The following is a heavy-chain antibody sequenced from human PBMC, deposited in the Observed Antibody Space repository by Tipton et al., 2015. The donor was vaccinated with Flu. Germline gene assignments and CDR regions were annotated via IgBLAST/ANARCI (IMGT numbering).Heavy chain of an antibody. J-gene: IGHJ5*02. Sequence: TLSLTCTVSGGSVSSDVYSWSWIRHLPGKGLEWIGYSFSSGNTYYNPSLRSRVIISLYTSQNLFSLSLSSVTAADTALYYCARSQVDWNSTPNWSDPWGPGTLVIVSS. V-gene: IGHV4-31*03. D-gene: IGHD1/OR15-1a*01. CDR3: ARSQVDWNSTPNWSDP. CDR2: SFSSGNT. CDR1: GGSVSSDVYS.